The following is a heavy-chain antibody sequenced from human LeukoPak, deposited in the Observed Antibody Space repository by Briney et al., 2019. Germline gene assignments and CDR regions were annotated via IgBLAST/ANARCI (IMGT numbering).Heavy chain of an antibody. D-gene: IGHD6-19*01. CDR2: ISGSGGST. V-gene: IGHV3-23*01. CDR1: GFTFSSYA. Sequence: GGSLRLSYAASGFTFSSYAMSWVRQTPGKGLEWVSGISGSGGSTYYADSVKGRFTISRDNSKNTLYLQMNSLRAEDTAIYYCAKMPVSYSSGWSTFDYWGQGTLVTVSS. J-gene: IGHJ4*02. CDR3: AKMPVSYSSGWSTFDY.